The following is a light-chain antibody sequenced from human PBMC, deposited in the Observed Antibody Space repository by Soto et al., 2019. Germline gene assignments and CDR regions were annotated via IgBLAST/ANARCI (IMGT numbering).Light chain of an antibody. J-gene: IGKJ3*01. CDR3: QQRSNWPPIT. V-gene: IGKV3-11*01. Sequence: EIVLTQSPATLSLSPGERATLSCRACQSVSSYLAWYQQKPGQAPRLLIYDASNRATGIPARFSGSGSGTDFTHTISSLEPEDFAVYYCQQRSNWPPITFGPGTKVDIK. CDR1: QSVSSY. CDR2: DAS.